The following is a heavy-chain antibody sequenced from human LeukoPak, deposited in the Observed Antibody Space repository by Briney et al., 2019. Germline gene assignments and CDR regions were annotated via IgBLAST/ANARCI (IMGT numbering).Heavy chain of an antibody. CDR1: GYTFTGYY. J-gene: IGHJ5*02. CDR2: INPNSGGT. Sequence: ASVKVSCKASGYTFTGYYMHWVRQAPGQGLEWMGWINPNSGGTNYAQKFQGRVTMTRDTSISTAYMELSRLRSDDTAVYYCARVGITMVRGAQLNWFDPWGRGTLVTVSS. CDR3: ARVGITMVRGAQLNWFDP. V-gene: IGHV1-2*02. D-gene: IGHD3-10*01.